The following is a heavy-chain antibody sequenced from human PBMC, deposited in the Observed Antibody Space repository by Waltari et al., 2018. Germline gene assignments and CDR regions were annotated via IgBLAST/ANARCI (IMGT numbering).Heavy chain of an antibody. J-gene: IGHJ4*02. Sequence: QVQLQESGPGLVKPSETLSLTCTVSGTSISNYYWTWIRQPPGKGLEWIGYISDSGSTIYNPSLKSRVTISGDTSKNHFSLKLSSVTAADTAVYYCARTSGAAAGKFDYWGQGTLVTVSS. D-gene: IGHD6-13*01. CDR3: ARTSGAAAGKFDY. CDR1: GTSISNYY. CDR2: ISDSGST. V-gene: IGHV4-59*01.